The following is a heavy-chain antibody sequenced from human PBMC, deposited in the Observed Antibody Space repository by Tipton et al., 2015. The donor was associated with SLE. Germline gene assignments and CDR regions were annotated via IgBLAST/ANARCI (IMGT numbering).Heavy chain of an antibody. CDR2: INGDGNLI. V-gene: IGHV3-74*01. CDR1: GFTFRNYW. CDR3: ARERADIAAAVYYYYGMDV. D-gene: IGHD6-13*01. J-gene: IGHJ6*02. Sequence: SLRLSCAGSGFTFRNYWMNWVRQAPGKGLVWVSRINGDGNLITYADSVKGRFTISRDNAKDTLYLQMNNLRVEDTAVYYCARERADIAAAVYYYYGMDVWGQGTTVTVSS.